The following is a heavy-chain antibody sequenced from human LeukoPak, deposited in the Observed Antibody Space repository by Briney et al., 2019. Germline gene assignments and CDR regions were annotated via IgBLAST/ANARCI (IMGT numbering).Heavy chain of an antibody. Sequence: GASVKVSCKASGGTFSSYAISWARQAPGQGLEWMGRIIPIFGTANYAQKFQGRVTITTDESTSTAYMELSSLRSEDTAVYYCAREFYYYYDSSGYYGAFDIWGQGTMVTVSS. CDR3: AREFYYYYDSSGYYGAFDI. V-gene: IGHV1-69*05. J-gene: IGHJ3*02. D-gene: IGHD3-22*01. CDR2: IIPIFGTA. CDR1: GGTFSSYA.